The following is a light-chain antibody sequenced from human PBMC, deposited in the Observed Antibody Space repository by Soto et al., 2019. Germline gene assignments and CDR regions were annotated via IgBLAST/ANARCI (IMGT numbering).Light chain of an antibody. CDR1: SSDVGGYNY. V-gene: IGLV2-14*01. J-gene: IGLJ1*01. Sequence: QSALTQPASVSGSPGQSITISCTGTSSDVGGYNYVSWYQQHPGKAPKLMIYDVSNRPSGVSNRFSGSKSGNTASLTISGLQAEDEADYYCSSYTRSSPQKYVFGHGSKVTVL. CDR2: DVS. CDR3: SSYTRSSPQKYV.